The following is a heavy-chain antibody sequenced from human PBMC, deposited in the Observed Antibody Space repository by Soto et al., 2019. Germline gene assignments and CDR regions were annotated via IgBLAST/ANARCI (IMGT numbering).Heavy chain of an antibody. CDR3: ATGGGVIGSFDY. CDR2: FDPEDGET. D-gene: IGHD3-22*01. Sequence: ASVKVSCKVSGYALTELSMHWVRQAPGKGLEWMRGFDPEDGETIYAQKFQGRVTMTEDTSTDTAYMELSSLRSEDTAVYYCATGGGVIGSFDYWGQGTLVTVSS. J-gene: IGHJ4*02. V-gene: IGHV1-24*01. CDR1: GYALTELS.